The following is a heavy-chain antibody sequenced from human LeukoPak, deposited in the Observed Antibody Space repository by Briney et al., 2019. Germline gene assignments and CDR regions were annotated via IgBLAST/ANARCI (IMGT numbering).Heavy chain of an antibody. D-gene: IGHD2-8*01. CDR2: INHSGST. CDR3: AVLKVGY. J-gene: IGHJ4*02. V-gene: IGHV4-34*01. Sequence: SETLSLTCAVYGGSFSGYYWSWIRQPPGKGLEWIGEINHSGSTNYNPSLKSRVTISVDTSKNQFSLKLSSVTAADTAVYYCAVLKVGYWGQGTLVTVSS. CDR1: GGSFSGYY.